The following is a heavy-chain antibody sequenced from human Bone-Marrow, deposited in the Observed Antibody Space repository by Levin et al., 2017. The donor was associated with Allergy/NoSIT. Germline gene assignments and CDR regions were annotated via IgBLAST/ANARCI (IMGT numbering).Heavy chain of an antibody. V-gene: IGHV4-31*03. CDR3: ARAQGGYCSAGRCSGPSVADA. CDR2: IFFTGST. Sequence: PSETLSLTCTVSGGSISNGAYYWSWSRQHPGKGLEWIGYIFFTGSTYYNPSLRSRVSISVDTSENHFSLKLISVTAADTAFYYCARAQGGYCSAGRCSGPSVADAWGQGTLVTVSS. CDR1: GGSISNGAYY. J-gene: IGHJ5*02. D-gene: IGHD2-15*01.